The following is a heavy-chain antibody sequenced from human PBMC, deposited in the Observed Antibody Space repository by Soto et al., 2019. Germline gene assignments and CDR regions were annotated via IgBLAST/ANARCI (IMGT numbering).Heavy chain of an antibody. J-gene: IGHJ5*02. D-gene: IGHD6-25*01. V-gene: IGHV4-31*03. Sequence: QVQLQGSGPGLVKPSQTLSLTCTVSGGSISSGAYYWSWIRQHPGKGLEWIGYIYYIGSTYYNPSLKSRVTISVDTSKNQFSLKLSSVTAADTAVYYCARSTGYRGRFDPWGQGTLVTVSS. CDR1: GGSISSGAYY. CDR2: IYYIGST. CDR3: ARSTGYRGRFDP.